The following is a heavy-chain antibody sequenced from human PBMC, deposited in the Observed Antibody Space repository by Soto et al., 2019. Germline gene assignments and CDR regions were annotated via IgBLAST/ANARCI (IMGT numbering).Heavy chain of an antibody. J-gene: IGHJ5*02. D-gene: IGHD3-9*01. CDR2: ILYDGTNK. CDR1: GLTFSSFG. V-gene: IGHV3-30*18. CDR3: AKDRYAILTGSNWFDP. Sequence: QVQLVESGGGVVQPGRSLRLSCAASGLTFSSFGMHWVRQAPGKGLEWVAVILYDGTNKYYAASVKGRFTISRDNSKNTLYLQMNSLRAEDTAVYYCAKDRYAILTGSNWFDPWGQGTRVTVSS.